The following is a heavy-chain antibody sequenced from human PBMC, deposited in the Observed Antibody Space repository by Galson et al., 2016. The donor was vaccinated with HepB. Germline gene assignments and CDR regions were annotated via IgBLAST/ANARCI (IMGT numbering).Heavy chain of an antibody. CDR3: ARGGGYYYFDY. V-gene: IGHV3-74*01. D-gene: IGHD2-21*01. CDR2: INSDESNT. CDR1: GFTFSSYW. Sequence: SLRLSCAASGFTFSSYWMHWVRQAPGKGLVWVSRINSDESNTHYADSVKGRFTISRDNAKNTLYLQMNSLRAEDTAVYYCARGGGYYYFDYWGQGNLVTVSS. J-gene: IGHJ4*02.